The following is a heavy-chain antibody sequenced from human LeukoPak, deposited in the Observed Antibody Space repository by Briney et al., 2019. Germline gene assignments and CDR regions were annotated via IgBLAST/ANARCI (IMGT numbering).Heavy chain of an antibody. J-gene: IGHJ4*02. CDR1: GFTVSSNY. CDR2: IYTSGST. V-gene: IGHV3-53*01. Sequence: QPGGSLRLSCAASGFTVSSNYMSWVRQAPGKGLEWVSVIYTSGSTYYAGSVKGRFTISRDNSKKTLYLQMNSLRAEDTAVYYCARVGSGWEFDHWGQGTLVTVSS. D-gene: IGHD6-19*01. CDR3: ARVGSGWEFDH.